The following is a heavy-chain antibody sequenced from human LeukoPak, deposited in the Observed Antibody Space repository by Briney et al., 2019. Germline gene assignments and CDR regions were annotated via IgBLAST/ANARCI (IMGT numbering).Heavy chain of an antibody. V-gene: IGHV4-30-2*01. Sequence: PSETLSLTCTVSGGSISSGGYYWSWIRQPPGTGLEWIGYIYHSGSTYFNPSLKSRVTISVDRSKNQSSLKLSSVTAADTAVYYCAREGGYCSSTSCRGAFDIWGQGTMVTVSS. CDR3: AREGGYCSSTSCRGAFDI. D-gene: IGHD2-2*01. CDR1: GGSISSGGYY. J-gene: IGHJ3*02. CDR2: IYHSGST.